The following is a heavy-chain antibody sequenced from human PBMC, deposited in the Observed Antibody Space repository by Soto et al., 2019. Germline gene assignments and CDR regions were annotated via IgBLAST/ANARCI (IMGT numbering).Heavy chain of an antibody. J-gene: IGHJ4*02. CDR3: VKNSGWFNN. D-gene: IGHD6-19*01. CDR2: IDGSGGIT. Sequence: QLLQSGGGLVQPGGSLTLSCAASGFTFGTTDMSWVRQAPGEGLEWVSTIDGSGGITYYADSVNGRFTISRANSRNTVYLQMNSLRCDDTALYYCVKNSGWFNNWGQGAMVTVSS. V-gene: IGHV3-23*01. CDR1: GFTFGTTD.